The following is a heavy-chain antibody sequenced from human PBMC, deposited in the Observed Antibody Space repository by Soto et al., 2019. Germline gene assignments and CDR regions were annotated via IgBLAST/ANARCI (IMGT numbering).Heavy chain of an antibody. V-gene: IGHV4-4*02. CDR1: AGSISTTNW. CDR2: IYHTGTT. J-gene: IGHJ6*02. Sequence: PSETLSLTCAVSAGSISTTNWYVWVRQPPGMGLEWIGEIYHTGTTTYNPSLKSRVTMSVDTSKNQFSLRLSFVTAADTAVYYCATSSGSAYGLDVWGPGATVTVPS. CDR3: ATSSGSAYGLDV. D-gene: IGHD3-10*01.